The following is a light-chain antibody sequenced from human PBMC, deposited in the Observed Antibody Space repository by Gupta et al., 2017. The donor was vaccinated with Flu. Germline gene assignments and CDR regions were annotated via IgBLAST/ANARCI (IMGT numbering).Light chain of an antibody. CDR1: SRNDVGYND. CDR3: CSYAGSYTSEV. Sequence: VTISCTGTSRNDVGYNDGPWYEQPPSKAPKRKRYDDTKRPSGVTDRFSGSKSGNTASLTISGLQEDDEADDDCCSYAGSYTSEVFGAGTKVTVL. J-gene: IGLJ1*01. V-gene: IGLV2-11*01. CDR2: DDT.